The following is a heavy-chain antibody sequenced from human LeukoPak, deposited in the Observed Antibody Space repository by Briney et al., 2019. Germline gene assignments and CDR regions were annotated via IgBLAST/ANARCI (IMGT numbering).Heavy chain of an antibody. CDR1: GFTFSSYA. CDR3: AKDPTMIVVVIPDY. V-gene: IGHV3-23*01. J-gene: IGHJ4*02. Sequence: GGSLRLSCAASGFTFSSYAMSWVRQAPGKGLEWVSAISGSGGSTYYADSMKGRFTISRDNSKNTLYLQMNSLRAEDTAVYYCAKDPTMIVVVIPDYWGQGTLVTVSS. D-gene: IGHD3-22*01. CDR2: ISGSGGST.